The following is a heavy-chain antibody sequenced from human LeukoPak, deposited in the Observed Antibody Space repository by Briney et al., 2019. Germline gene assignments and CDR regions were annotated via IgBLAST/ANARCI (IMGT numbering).Heavy chain of an antibody. J-gene: IGHJ4*02. CDR2: IFYSGNT. Sequence: SETLSLTCTVSGGSISGYYWSWIRQPPGKGLEWIGYIFYSGNTDYNPSLKSRVTISVDTSKNQFSLKLSSVTAADTAVYYCARHVYYDFWSGYLDYWGQGIL. D-gene: IGHD3-3*01. V-gene: IGHV4-59*08. CDR1: GGSISGYY. CDR3: ARHVYYDFWSGYLDY.